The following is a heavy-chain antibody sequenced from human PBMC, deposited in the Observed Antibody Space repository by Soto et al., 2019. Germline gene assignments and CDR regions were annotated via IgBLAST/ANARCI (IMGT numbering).Heavy chain of an antibody. CDR1: GYTLSGHW. J-gene: IGHJ4*02. CDR2: INGDGRTI. CDR3: ARKGSGSGYFDLDY. D-gene: IGHD5-12*01. Sequence: GGSLRLSCAASGYTLSGHWMHWVRQVPGEGLVWVSRINGDGRTINYADSVKGRFTISRDNAKNTLYLQMNSLRAEDTAVYYCARKGSGSGYFDLDYWGRGTLVTVSS. V-gene: IGHV3-74*01.